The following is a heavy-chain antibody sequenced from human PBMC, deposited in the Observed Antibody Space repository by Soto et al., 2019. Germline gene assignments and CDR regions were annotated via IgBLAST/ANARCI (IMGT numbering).Heavy chain of an antibody. J-gene: IGHJ3*02. CDR1: GYTFTSYG. CDR2: ISAYNGNT. V-gene: IGHV1-18*04. D-gene: IGHD3-3*02. Sequence: QVQLVQSGAEVKKPGASVKVSFKASGYTFTSYGISWVRQAPGQGLEWMGWISAYNGNTNYAQKLQGRVTMTTDTTTSTAYMELRSLRSDDTAVYYCARYTWTFSNPHAPFDIWGQGTMVTVSS. CDR3: ARYTWTFSNPHAPFDI.